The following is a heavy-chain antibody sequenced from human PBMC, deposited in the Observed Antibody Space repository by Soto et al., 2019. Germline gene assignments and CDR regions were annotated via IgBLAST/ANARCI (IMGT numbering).Heavy chain of an antibody. D-gene: IGHD2-2*01. CDR3: AKDTSYQRLYDMDV. CDR1: GFTFDDYA. V-gene: IGHV3-9*01. J-gene: IGHJ6*03. Sequence: EVQLVESGGGLVQPGRSLRLSCAASGFTFDDYAMHWVRQAPGKGLEWVSGISWNSGSIGYADSVKGRFTISRDNAKNSLYLQMNSLRAEDTALYYCAKDTSYQRLYDMDVWGKGTTVTVSS. CDR2: ISWNSGSI.